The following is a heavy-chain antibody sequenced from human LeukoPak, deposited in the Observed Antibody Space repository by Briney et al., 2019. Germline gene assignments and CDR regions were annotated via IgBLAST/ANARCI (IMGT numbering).Heavy chain of an antibody. D-gene: IGHD3-16*01. V-gene: IGHV1-2*02. J-gene: IGHJ5*02. CDR3: ARDLAPPYTSAWPYNWFDP. CDR2: INPNSAGT. Sequence: GASVKVSCKASGYSFSGYFIQWLRQAPGQGLEWMGWINPNSAGTIYARKFQGRVTMTSDTSVSTAYMELTSLTSDDTAIYYCARDLAPPYTSAWPYNWFDPWGQGTLVTVSS. CDR1: GYSFSGYF.